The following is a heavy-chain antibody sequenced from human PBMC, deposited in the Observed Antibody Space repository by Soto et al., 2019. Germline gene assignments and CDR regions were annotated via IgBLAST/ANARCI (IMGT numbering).Heavy chain of an antibody. CDR2: IIPIFGTA. CDR3: AVALKFGEAGENWLAP. V-gene: IGHV1-69*13. D-gene: IGHD3-10*01. Sequence: AAVKVSCKASGGTFISYAISWVRQAPGQGREWMGWIIPIFGTANYAQKFQGRVTITADESTSTAYMELSSLRSEDKAVYYCAVALKFGEAGENWLAPWAQGTLVTVSS. CDR1: GGTFISYA. J-gene: IGHJ5*02.